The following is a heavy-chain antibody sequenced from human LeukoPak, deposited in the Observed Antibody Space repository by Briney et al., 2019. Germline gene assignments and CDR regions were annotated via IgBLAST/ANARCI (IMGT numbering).Heavy chain of an antibody. CDR1: GGSISSGDYY. V-gene: IGHV4-30-4*08. J-gene: IGHJ5*02. Sequence: SETLSLTCTVSGGSISSGDYYWRWLRQPPGTGLEWIGYIYYSGSTYYNPSLKSRVTISVDTSKNQFSLKLSSVTAADTAVYYCARGHSEYQLLSESWFDPWGQGTLVTVSS. CDR3: ARGHSEYQLLSESWFDP. CDR2: IYYSGST. D-gene: IGHD2-2*01.